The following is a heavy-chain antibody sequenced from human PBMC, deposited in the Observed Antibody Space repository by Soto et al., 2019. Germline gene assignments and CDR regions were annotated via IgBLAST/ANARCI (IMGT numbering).Heavy chain of an antibody. CDR1: GGSISSYY. CDR3: AREVGYYDILTGYLRWFDP. Sequence: LSLTCTVSGGSISSYYWSWIRQPPGRGLEWIGYIYYSGSTNYNPSLKSRVTISVDTSKNQFSLKLSSVTAADTAVYYCAREVGYYDILTGYLRWFDPWGQGTLVTVSS. V-gene: IGHV4-59*01. J-gene: IGHJ5*02. CDR2: IYYSGST. D-gene: IGHD3-9*01.